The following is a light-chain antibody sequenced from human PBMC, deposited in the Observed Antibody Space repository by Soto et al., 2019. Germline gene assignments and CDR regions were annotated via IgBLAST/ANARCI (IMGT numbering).Light chain of an antibody. Sequence: EIVLTQSPATLSLSPGERATLSCRASESVRDELGWYQQKPGQAPRLLIYGASTRATGIPARFSDSGSETEFTLTISSLQSEDFAVYFCQQYNNWPPTFGQGTRLEIK. CDR1: ESVRDE. J-gene: IGKJ5*01. CDR3: QQYNNWPPT. V-gene: IGKV3-15*01. CDR2: GAS.